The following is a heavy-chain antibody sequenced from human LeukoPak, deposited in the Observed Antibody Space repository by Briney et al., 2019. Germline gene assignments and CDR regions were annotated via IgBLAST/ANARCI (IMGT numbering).Heavy chain of an antibody. CDR3: AREFWSGYYWFDP. CDR2: IIPIFGTA. J-gene: IGHJ5*02. V-gene: IGHV1-69*13. CDR1: GGTFSSYA. D-gene: IGHD3-3*01. Sequence: SVKVSCKASGGTFSSYAISWVRQAPGQGLEWMGGIIPIFGTANYAQKFQGRVTITADESTSTAYMELSSLRSEDTAVYYCAREFWSGYYWFDPWGQGTLVTVSS.